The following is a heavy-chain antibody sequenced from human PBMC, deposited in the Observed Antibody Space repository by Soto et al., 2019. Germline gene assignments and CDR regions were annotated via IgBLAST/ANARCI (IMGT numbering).Heavy chain of an antibody. J-gene: IGHJ6*03. D-gene: IGHD2-15*01. CDR2: MNPNSGNT. Sequence: QVQLVQSGAEVKKPGASVKVSCKASGYTFTSYDINWVRQATGQGLEWMGWMNPNSGNTGYAQKFQGRVTMTRNTPRSTAYLELSSLRSEDTAVYYCARGRRCSGGSCYPYYYYYYMGVWGKGTTVTVSS. CDR3: ARGRRCSGGSCYPYYYYYYMGV. CDR1: GYTFTSYD. V-gene: IGHV1-8*01.